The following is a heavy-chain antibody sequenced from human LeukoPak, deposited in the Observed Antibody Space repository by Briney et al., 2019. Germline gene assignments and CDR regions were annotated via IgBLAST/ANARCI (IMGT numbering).Heavy chain of an antibody. Sequence: GASVKVSCKASGYTFTYHYIHLVRQAPGQGLEWMGIINPSNGDTNYAQRFQGRVTMTWDTSTSTVYMELSSLDSEDTAAYYCARESDVGKDFDCWGQGTLVTVSS. J-gene: IGHJ4*02. CDR2: INPSNGDT. CDR1: GYTFTYHY. V-gene: IGHV1-46*01. D-gene: IGHD1-1*01. CDR3: ARESDVGKDFDC.